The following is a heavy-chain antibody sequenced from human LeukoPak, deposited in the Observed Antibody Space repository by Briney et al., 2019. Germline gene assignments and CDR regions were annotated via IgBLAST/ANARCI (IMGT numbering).Heavy chain of an antibody. CDR3: ARSPRPNPRGQANY. CDR2: ISYDGNNK. Sequence: PGRSLRLTCAASGFTFSSYAMHWVRQAPGKGLEWVAVISYDGNNKYYADSVKGRFTISRDNSKNTLYLQMNSLRAEDTAVYYCARSPRPNPRGQANYWGQGTLVTVSS. V-gene: IGHV3-30-3*01. J-gene: IGHJ4*02. CDR1: GFTFSSYA. D-gene: IGHD3-10*01.